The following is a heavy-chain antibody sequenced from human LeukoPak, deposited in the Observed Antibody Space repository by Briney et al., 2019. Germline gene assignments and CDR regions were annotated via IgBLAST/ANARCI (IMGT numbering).Heavy chain of an antibody. CDR1: GFTFSSYG. D-gene: IGHD3-3*01. V-gene: IGHV3-30*02. CDR3: AKVVTIFGVVIDNWFDP. CDR2: IRYDGSNK. Sequence: PGGSLRLSCAASGFTFSSYGMHWVRQAPGKGLEWVAFIRYDGSNKYYADSVKGRFTISRDNSKNTLYLQMNSLRAEDTAVYYCAKVVTIFGVVIDNWFDPWGQGTLVTVSS. J-gene: IGHJ5*02.